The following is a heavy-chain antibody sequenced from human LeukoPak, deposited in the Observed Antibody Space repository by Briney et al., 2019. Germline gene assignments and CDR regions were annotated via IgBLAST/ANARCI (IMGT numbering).Heavy chain of an antibody. Sequence: PGGSLRLSCAASGFTFSSNYMSWVRQAPGKGLEWVSVMYSDGSAYYPDSVKGRFTISRDNSKNRLFLQMNSLRAEDTAVYFCARTIAMTGIDYFDQWGQGTQVTVS. D-gene: IGHD6-19*01. J-gene: IGHJ4*02. CDR1: GFTFSSNY. V-gene: IGHV3-53*01. CDR3: ARTIAMTGIDYFDQ. CDR2: MYSDGSA.